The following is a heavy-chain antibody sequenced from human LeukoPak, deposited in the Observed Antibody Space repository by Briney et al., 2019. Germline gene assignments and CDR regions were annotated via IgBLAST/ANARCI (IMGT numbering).Heavy chain of an antibody. D-gene: IGHD5-18*01. V-gene: IGHV1-2*02. CDR1: GYTFTSYG. J-gene: IGHJ4*02. Sequence: GASVKVSCKASGYTFTSYGISWVGQAPGQGLEWRGWINPNSGGTNYAQKFQGRVTMTRDTSISTANMELSRLRFDDTAVYYCARDPGSGYSFLYYFDYWGQGTLVTVSS. CDR2: INPNSGGT. CDR3: ARDPGSGYSFLYYFDY.